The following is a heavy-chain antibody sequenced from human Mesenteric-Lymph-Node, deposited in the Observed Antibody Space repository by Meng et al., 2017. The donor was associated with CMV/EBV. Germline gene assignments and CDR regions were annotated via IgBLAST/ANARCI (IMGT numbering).Heavy chain of an antibody. CDR2: ISWNSGSI. CDR1: GFSFSSYG. Sequence: SLKISCAASGFSFSSYGMHWVRQAPGKGLEWVSGISWNSGSIGYADSVKGRFTISRDNAKNSLYLQMNSLRAEDTALYYCAKDVEFHYDSSGLFDYWGQGTLVTVSS. CDR3: AKDVEFHYDSSGLFDY. J-gene: IGHJ4*02. V-gene: IGHV3-9*01. D-gene: IGHD3-22*01.